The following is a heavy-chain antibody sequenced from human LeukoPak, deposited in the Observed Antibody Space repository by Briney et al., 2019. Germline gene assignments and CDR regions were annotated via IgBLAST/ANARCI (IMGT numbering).Heavy chain of an antibody. CDR3: AKDGVSYSSSWYIFLLYYFDY. CDR2: ISGSGGST. CDR1: GFTFSSYA. D-gene: IGHD6-13*01. J-gene: IGHJ4*02. V-gene: IGHV3-23*01. Sequence: GGSLRLSCAASGFTFSSYAISWVRQAPGKGLEWVSAISGSGGSTYYADSVKGRFTISRDNSKNTLYLQMNSLRAEDTAVYYCAKDGVSYSSSWYIFLLYYFDYWGQGTPVTVSS.